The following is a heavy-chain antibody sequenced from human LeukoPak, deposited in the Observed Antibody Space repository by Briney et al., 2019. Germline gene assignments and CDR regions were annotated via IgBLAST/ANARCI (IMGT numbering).Heavy chain of an antibody. J-gene: IGHJ5*02. CDR1: GGSISSGDYY. CDR3: ARDAVGSWFDP. D-gene: IGHD2-2*01. V-gene: IGHV4-61*08. Sequence: SETLSLTCTVSGGSISSGDYYWSWIRQHPGKGLEWIGYIHYSGSTYYNPSLKSRVTISVDTSKNQFSLKLSSVTAADTAVYYCARDAVGSWFDPWGQGTLVTVSS. CDR2: IHYSGST.